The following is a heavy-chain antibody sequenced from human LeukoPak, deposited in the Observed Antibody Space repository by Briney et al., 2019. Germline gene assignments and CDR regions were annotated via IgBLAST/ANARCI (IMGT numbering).Heavy chain of an antibody. Sequence: GGSLRLSCAASGFTFRSYWMTWVRQAPGKGLEWVAVISYDGSNKYYADSVKGRFTISRDNSKNTLYLQMNSLRAEDTAVYYCASPVGVVYSPYYYYYGMDVWGQGTTVTVSS. V-gene: IGHV3-30-3*01. CDR2: ISYDGSNK. J-gene: IGHJ6*02. CDR3: ASPVGVVYSPYYYYYGMDV. D-gene: IGHD4-11*01. CDR1: GFTFRSYW.